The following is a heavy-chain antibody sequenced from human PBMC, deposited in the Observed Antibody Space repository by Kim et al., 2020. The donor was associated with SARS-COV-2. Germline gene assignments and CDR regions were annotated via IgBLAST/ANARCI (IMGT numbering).Heavy chain of an antibody. Sequence: GGSLRLSCAASGFTVSSSYMTWVRQAPGKGLEWVSVIYGGHSTYYIDSVKGRFSISRDNSKNTVYLQMNSLRAEDTAVYYCAKDLGGYPYWGQGTLVTVSS. CDR1: GFTVSSSY. CDR3: AKDLGGYPY. CDR2: IYGGHST. V-gene: IGHV3-53*01. D-gene: IGHD1-26*01. J-gene: IGHJ4*02.